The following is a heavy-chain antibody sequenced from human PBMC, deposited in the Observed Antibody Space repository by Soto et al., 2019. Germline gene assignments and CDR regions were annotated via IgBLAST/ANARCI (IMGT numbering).Heavy chain of an antibody. J-gene: IGHJ5*02. Sequence: SETLSLTCTVSGGSISSSSYYWGWIRQPPGKGLEWIGSIYYSGSTYYNPSLKSRVTISVDTSKNQFSLKLSSVTAADTAVYYCARTLRTSPYNWFGPWGQGTLVTVSS. CDR2: IYYSGST. CDR3: ARTLRTSPYNWFGP. D-gene: IGHD2-2*02. CDR1: GGSISSSSYY. V-gene: IGHV4-39*01.